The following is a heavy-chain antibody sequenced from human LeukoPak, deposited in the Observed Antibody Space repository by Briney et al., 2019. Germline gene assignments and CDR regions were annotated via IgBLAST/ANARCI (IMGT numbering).Heavy chain of an antibody. D-gene: IGHD5-18*01. V-gene: IGHV3-48*04. CDR3: AKTLGDYSYGTIDY. J-gene: IGHJ4*02. Sequence: HPGGSLRLSCAASGFTFSSYSMNWVRQAPGKGLEWVSYISSSSSTIYYADSVKGRFTISRDNSKNSLYLQMNSLRAEDTALYYCAKTLGDYSYGTIDYWGQGTLVTVSS. CDR2: ISSSSSTI. CDR1: GFTFSSYS.